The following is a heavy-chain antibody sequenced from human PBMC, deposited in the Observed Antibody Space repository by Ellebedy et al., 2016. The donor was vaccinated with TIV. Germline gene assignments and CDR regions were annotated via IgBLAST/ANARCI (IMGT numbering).Heavy chain of an antibody. CDR2: ISRSGADT. V-gene: IGHV3-23*01. D-gene: IGHD1-26*01. CDR3: AKERGVGAGFDS. J-gene: IGHJ4*02. Sequence: GESLKISCAASGLTFSNHAMAWVRQAPGKGPEWVSAISRSGADTNYADSVKGRFTISRDNSKNTLYLQMNSLRVEDTAIYYCAKERGVGAGFDSWGQGTLVTVSS. CDR1: GLTFSNHA.